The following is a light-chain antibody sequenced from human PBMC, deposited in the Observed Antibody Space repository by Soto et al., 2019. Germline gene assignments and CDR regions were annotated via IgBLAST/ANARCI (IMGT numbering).Light chain of an antibody. V-gene: IGLV3-21*04. J-gene: IGLJ1*01. CDR1: KIGRKS. CDR2: YDN. Sequence: SYELTQPPSESVAPGETASITCGGDKIGRKSVHWYQQRPGQAPVLVMYYDNDRPSEIPERFSGSNSGNTATLSISRVEAGDEADYYCQVLDSSSDHYVFGTGTKLTVL. CDR3: QVLDSSSDHYV.